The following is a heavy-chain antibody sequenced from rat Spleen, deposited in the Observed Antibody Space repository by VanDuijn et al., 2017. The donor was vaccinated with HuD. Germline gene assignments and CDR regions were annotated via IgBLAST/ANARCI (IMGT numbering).Heavy chain of an antibody. CDR2: ISSGGRNT. CDR3: TREETLYWYFDF. CDR1: GFTFNNYW. Sequence: EVQLVESGGGLVQPGGSLKLSCVASGFTFNNYWMTWIRRAPGKGLEWVASISSGGRNTYYRDSVKGRFTISRDDAKSILYLQMNSLRSEDTATYYCTREETLYWYFDFWGPGTMVTVSS. J-gene: IGHJ1*01. D-gene: IGHD3-4*01. V-gene: IGHV5-31*01.